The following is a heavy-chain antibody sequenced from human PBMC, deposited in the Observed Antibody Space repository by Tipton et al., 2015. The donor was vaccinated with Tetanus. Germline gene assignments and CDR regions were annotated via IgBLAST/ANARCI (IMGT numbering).Heavy chain of an antibody. D-gene: IGHD2-15*01. CDR2: SWYDGTDK. Sequence: SLRLSCAASGFIFSSYGIHWVRQAPGKGLEWVAVSWYDGTDKYYADSVKGRFTISRDNSKNTLYLQMNSLRAEDTAVYYGAREADCSGGSCFSGDFANWGQGTQVTVSS. J-gene: IGHJ4*02. CDR3: AREADCSGGSCFSGDFAN. V-gene: IGHV3-33*01. CDR1: GFIFSSYG.